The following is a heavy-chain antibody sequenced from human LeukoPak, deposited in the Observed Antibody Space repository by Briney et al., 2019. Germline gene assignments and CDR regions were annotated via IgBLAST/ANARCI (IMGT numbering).Heavy chain of an antibody. Sequence: GASVKVSCKVSGYTLTELSMHWVRQAPGKGLEWMGGFDPEDGETIYAQKSQGRVTMTEDTSTDTAYMELSSLRSEDTAAYYCATDRPGFVVVGAFDIRGQGTMVTVSS. D-gene: IGHD2-21*01. V-gene: IGHV1-24*01. CDR2: FDPEDGET. CDR1: GYTLTELS. J-gene: IGHJ3*02. CDR3: ATDRPGFVVVGAFDI.